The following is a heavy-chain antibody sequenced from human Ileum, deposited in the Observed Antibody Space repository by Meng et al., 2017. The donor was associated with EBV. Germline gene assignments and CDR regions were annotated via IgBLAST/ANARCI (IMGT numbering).Heavy chain of an antibody. D-gene: IGHD4-23*01. CDR2: IDQSGYT. CDR3: ARYGRCNGNSFYCFDP. CDR1: GGSFNDYY. J-gene: IGHJ5*02. V-gene: IGHV4-34*01. Sequence: QRRLQQVGIGLLKPSATLSLTCAFYGGSFNDYYWTWLRQPPGKGLEWIGEIDQSGYTKFNPSLSSRATISRDTSNNQFSLRLNSVTAADTALYYCARYGRCNGNSFYCFDPWGQGTLVTVSS.